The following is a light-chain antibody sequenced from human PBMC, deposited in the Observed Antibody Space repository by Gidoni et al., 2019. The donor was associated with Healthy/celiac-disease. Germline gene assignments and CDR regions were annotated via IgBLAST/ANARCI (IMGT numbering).Light chain of an antibody. Sequence: EIVLTQSPSTLSLSPGERATLSCRASQSVSSYLAWYQQKPGQAPRLLIYDASNRATGIPARFSGSGSGTDFTLTISSLEPEDCEVYYCQQRSNWPPTFGQGTRLEIK. CDR1: QSVSSY. V-gene: IGKV3-11*01. CDR3: QQRSNWPPT. CDR2: DAS. J-gene: IGKJ5*01.